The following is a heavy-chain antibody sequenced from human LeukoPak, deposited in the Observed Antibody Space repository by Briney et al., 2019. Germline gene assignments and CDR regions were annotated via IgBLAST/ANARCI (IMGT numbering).Heavy chain of an antibody. D-gene: IGHD5-18*01. CDR3: ARDADSYGTGLFDY. J-gene: IGHJ4*02. V-gene: IGHV4-31*03. Sequence: SQTLSLTCTVSGGSISSGGYYWSWIRQHPGKGLEWIGYIYYSGSTYYNPSLKSRVTISVDTSKSQFSLKLSSMTAADTAVYYCARDADSYGTGLFDYWGQGTLVTVSS. CDR2: IYYSGST. CDR1: GGSISSGGYY.